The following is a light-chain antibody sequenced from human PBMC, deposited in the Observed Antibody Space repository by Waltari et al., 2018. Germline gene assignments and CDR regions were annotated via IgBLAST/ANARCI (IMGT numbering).Light chain of an antibody. V-gene: IGLV2-23*02. J-gene: IGLJ1*01. CDR2: AVN. CDR1: SSDVRSYNY. Sequence: QSALTQPASVSGSPGQSITLTCTGTSSDVRSYNYVSWYQQYPGKAPNLLIYAVNQRPSGDSDRFSGSKSGNTASLTISGLQAEDEADYYCCSYAGDSLYVFGTGTTVTV. CDR3: CSYAGDSLYV.